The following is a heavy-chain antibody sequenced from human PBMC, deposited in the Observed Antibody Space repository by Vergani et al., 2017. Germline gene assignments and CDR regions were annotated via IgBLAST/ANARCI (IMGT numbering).Heavy chain of an antibody. CDR3: ARGLKLERQAIYYYYGMDV. D-gene: IGHD1-1*01. V-gene: IGHV4-61*08. J-gene: IGHJ6*02. CDR2: IYYSGST. CDR1: GGSISSGGYY. Sequence: QLQLQESGPGLVKPSETLSLTCTVSGGSISSGGYYWSWIRQHPGKGLEWIGYIYYSGSTNYNPSLKSRVTISVDTSKNQFSLKLSSVTAADTAVYYCARGLKLERQAIYYYYGMDVWGQGTTVTVSS.